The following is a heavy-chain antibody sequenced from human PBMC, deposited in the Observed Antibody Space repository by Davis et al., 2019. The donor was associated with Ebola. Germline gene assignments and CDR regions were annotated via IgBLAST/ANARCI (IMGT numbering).Heavy chain of an antibody. CDR1: GGSISSSSYY. CDR3: ARATYYYDSSGYYGGSGLFDP. V-gene: IGHV4-39*07. Sequence: MPSETLSLTCAVSGGSISSSSYYWGWIRQPPGKGLEWIGSIYYSGSTYYNPSLKSRVTISVDTSKNQFSLKLSSVTAADTAVYYCARATYYYDSSGYYGGSGLFDPWGQGTLVTVSS. CDR2: IYYSGST. D-gene: IGHD3-22*01. J-gene: IGHJ5*02.